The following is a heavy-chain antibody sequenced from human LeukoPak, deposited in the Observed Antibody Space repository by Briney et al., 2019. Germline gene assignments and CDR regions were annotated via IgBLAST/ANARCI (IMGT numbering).Heavy chain of an antibody. Sequence: ASVKVSCKASGYTFTDYYMHWVRQAPGQGLEWMGRINPNSGGTNYAQKFQGRVTMTRDTSINTAYMELSRLRSDDTAVYYCARYPSTYEDQPAFDYWGQGTLVTASS. CDR1: GYTFTDYY. D-gene: IGHD3-3*01. CDR3: ARYPSTYEDQPAFDY. V-gene: IGHV1-2*06. J-gene: IGHJ4*02. CDR2: INPNSGGT.